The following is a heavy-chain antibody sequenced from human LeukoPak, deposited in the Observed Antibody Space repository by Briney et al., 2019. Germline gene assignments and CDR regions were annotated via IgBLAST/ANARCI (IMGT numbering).Heavy chain of an antibody. J-gene: IGHJ4*02. CDR2: ISYDGTNK. D-gene: IGHD3-10*01. CDR3: ARADYYGSGSYLSSFDY. CDR1: GFIFSNSW. V-gene: IGHV3-30-3*01. Sequence: PGGSLRLSCTASGFIFSNSWMNWVRQAPGKGLEWVAVISYDGTNKAYADSVKGRFTISRDNSKNTLFLQMNSLRAEDTAVYYCARADYYGSGSYLSSFDYWGQGTLVTVSS.